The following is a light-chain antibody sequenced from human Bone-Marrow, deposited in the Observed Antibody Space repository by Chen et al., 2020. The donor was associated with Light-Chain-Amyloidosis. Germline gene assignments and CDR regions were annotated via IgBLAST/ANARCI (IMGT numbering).Light chain of an antibody. CDR2: RDT. CDR1: DLPTKY. Sequence: SYELTQPPSWSLSPGQPARHTCSGDDLPTKYAYWYQQKPGQAPVLVIHRDTERPSGISERFSGSSSGTTATLTISGVQAEDEADYHCQSADSSGTYEVRFGGGTKLTVL. CDR3: QSADSSGTYEVR. V-gene: IGLV3-25*03. J-gene: IGLJ2*01.